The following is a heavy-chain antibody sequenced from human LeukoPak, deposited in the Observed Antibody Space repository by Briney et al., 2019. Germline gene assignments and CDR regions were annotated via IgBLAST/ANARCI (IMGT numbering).Heavy chain of an antibody. V-gene: IGHV3-74*01. J-gene: IGHJ3*02. CDR2: INSDGSST. CDR3: ARDQYYYDSSGYFDAFDI. CDR1: GFTFSSYW. Sequence: GGSLRLSCAASGFTFSSYWMHWDRQAPGKGLVWVSRINSDGSSTSYADSVKGRFTISRDNAKNTLYLQMNSLRAEDTAVYYCARDQYYYDSSGYFDAFDIWGQGTMVTVSS. D-gene: IGHD3-22*01.